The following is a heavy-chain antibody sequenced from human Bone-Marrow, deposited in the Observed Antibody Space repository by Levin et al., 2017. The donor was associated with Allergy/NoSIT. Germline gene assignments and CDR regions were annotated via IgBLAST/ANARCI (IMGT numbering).Heavy chain of an antibody. CDR3: ARRSAAGQGDY. J-gene: IGHJ4*02. CDR2: ITGSSSTT. D-gene: IGHD6-13*01. V-gene: IGHV3-48*01. CDR1: GFTFSDYS. Sequence: GESLKISCAASGFTFSDYSMNWVRQALGKGLEWVSYITGSSSTTDYAESVKGRFAISRDNAKNSVYLQMNSLRAEDTAVYYCARRSAAGQGDYWGQGTLVTVSS.